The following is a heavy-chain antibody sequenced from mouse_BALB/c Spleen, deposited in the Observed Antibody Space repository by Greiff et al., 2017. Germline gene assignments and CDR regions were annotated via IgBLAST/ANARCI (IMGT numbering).Heavy chain of an antibody. J-gene: IGHJ3*01. CDR2: ISYDGSN. Sequence: EVKLVESGPGLVKPSQSLSLTCSVTGYSITSGYYWNWIRQFPGNKLEWMGYISYDGSNNYNPSLKNRISITRDTSKNQFFLKLNSVTTEDTATYYCARDRGLLLAWFAYWGQGTLVTVSA. V-gene: IGHV3-6*02. CDR1: GYSITSGYY. CDR3: ARDRGLLLAWFAY. D-gene: IGHD2-3*01.